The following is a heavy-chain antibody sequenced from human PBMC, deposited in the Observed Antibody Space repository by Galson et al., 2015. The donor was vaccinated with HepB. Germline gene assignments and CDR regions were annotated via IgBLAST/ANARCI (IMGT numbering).Heavy chain of an antibody. CDR1: GVSISSYY. J-gene: IGHJ4*02. CDR2: IYYSGST. V-gene: IGHV4-59*01. D-gene: IGHD3-10*01. CDR3: ARWPYGSGSCYNPYFDY. Sequence: ETLSLTCTVSGVSISSYYWSWIRQPPGKGLEWIGYIYYSGSTNYNPSLKSRVTISVDTSKNQFSLKLSSVTAADTAVYYCARWPYGSGSCYNPYFDYWGQGTPVTVSS.